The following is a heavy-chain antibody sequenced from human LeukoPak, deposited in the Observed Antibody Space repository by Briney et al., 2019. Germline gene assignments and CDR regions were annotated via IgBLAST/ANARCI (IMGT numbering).Heavy chain of an antibody. V-gene: IGHV4-38-2*02. CDR3: ARGVDY. J-gene: IGHJ4*02. Sequence: SETLSLTCTVSGYSISSGYYWGWIRQPPGKGLEWIGSIYHSGTTYYNPSLRSRVTISVDTSKNQFSLKLSSVTAADTAVYYCARGVDYWGQGTLVTVSS. CDR1: GYSISSGYY. CDR2: IYHSGTT.